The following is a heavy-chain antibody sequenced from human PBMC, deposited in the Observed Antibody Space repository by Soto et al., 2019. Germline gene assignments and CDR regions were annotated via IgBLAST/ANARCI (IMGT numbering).Heavy chain of an antibody. CDR1: GGTFSSYA. V-gene: IGHV1-69*12. Sequence: QVQLVQSGAEVKKPGSSVKVSCKASGGTFSSYAISWVRQAPGQGLEWMGGIIPIFGTANYAQKFQGRVTITADESTSTANMELSSFRSEDTSVYYCARVCYYDRSGYCPWYCDLWCRGTLVTVSS. CDR3: ARVCYYDRSGYCPWYCDL. CDR2: IIPIFGTA. D-gene: IGHD3-22*01. J-gene: IGHJ2*01.